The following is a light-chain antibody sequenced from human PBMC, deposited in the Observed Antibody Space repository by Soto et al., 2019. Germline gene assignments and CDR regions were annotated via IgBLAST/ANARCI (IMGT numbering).Light chain of an antibody. CDR1: QSVSSN. Sequence: EIVMTQSPATLSVSPGERASLSCRASQSVSSNLAWYQQKPGQAPSLLIYGASTRATGTPARFCGSGSGTEFTLTISSLQSEDFAVYYCQQYIRWPLTFGGGTKVDIK. CDR3: QQYIRWPLT. CDR2: GAS. V-gene: IGKV3-15*01. J-gene: IGKJ4*01.